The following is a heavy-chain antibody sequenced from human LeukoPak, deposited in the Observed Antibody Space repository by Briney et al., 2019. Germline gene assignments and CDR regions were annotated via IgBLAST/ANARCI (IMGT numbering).Heavy chain of an antibody. V-gene: IGHV3-23*01. D-gene: IGHD2-2*01. Sequence: GGSLRLSCAASGFTFSDYALGWVRQAPGKGLEWVSAISGSGGSTYYADSVKGRFIISRDNSKNSLYLHMNSLRAEDTAVYHCAKGSSASRPYYFDYWGQGTLVTVSS. J-gene: IGHJ4*02. CDR2: ISGSGGST. CDR3: AKGSSASRPYYFDY. CDR1: GFTFSDYA.